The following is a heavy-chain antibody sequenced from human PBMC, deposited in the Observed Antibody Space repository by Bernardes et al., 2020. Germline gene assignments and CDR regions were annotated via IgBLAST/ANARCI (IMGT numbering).Heavy chain of an antibody. CDR3: ARAEDRSTWCPEF. CDR2: INPNSDAT. V-gene: IGHV1-2*06. J-gene: IGHJ4*02. Sequence: ASVKVSCKASGYTFTAFHIHWVRQAPGQGLEWMGRINPNSDATTYAQKFQGRVTMTRDTSISTAYLELTSLRSDDTALYYCARAEDRSTWCPEFGGQGTLV. CDR1: GYTFTAFH. D-gene: IGHD2-15*01.